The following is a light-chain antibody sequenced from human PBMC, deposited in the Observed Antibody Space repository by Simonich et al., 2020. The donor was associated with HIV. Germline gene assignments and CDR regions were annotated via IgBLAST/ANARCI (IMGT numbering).Light chain of an antibody. Sequence: QSVLTQPPSVSAAAGQKVTISCSGNNFNIGTHYVCRDHKFPGTAPKLLIYDNNKRPSGFPDRFSGSKSGTSATRGITGLQTGDEAEYYCGTWDSSLSAWVFGGGTKVTVL. J-gene: IGLJ3*02. V-gene: IGLV1-51*01. CDR3: GTWDSSLSAWV. CDR2: DNN. CDR1: NFNIGTHY.